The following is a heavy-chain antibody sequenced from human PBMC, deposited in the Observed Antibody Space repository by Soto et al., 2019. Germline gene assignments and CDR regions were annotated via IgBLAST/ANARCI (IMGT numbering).Heavy chain of an antibody. CDR1: GFTFSSYA. J-gene: IGHJ6*02. V-gene: IGHV3-64D*06. CDR3: ARMGYCSSTSCRIPLYYYGMDV. D-gene: IGHD2-2*01. Sequence: GGSLRLSCSASGFTFSSYAMHWVRQAPGKGLEYVSAISSNGGSTYYADSVKGRFTISRDNSKNTLYLQMSSLRAEDTAVYYCARMGYCSSTSCRIPLYYYGMDVWGQGTTVTVSS. CDR2: ISSNGGST.